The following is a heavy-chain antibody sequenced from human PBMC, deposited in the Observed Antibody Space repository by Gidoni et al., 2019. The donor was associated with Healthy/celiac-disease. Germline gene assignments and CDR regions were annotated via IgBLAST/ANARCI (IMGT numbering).Heavy chain of an antibody. J-gene: IGHJ4*02. CDR2: ISWNSGSI. Sequence: EVQLVESGGGLVQPGRSLRLSCAASGLTFDDYAMHWVRQAPGKGLEWVSGISWNSGSIGYADSVKGRFTISRDNAKNSLYLQMNSLRAEDTALYYCAKADYGDQTFDYWGQGTLVTVSS. CDR3: AKADYGDQTFDY. CDR1: GLTFDDYA. V-gene: IGHV3-9*01. D-gene: IGHD4-17*01.